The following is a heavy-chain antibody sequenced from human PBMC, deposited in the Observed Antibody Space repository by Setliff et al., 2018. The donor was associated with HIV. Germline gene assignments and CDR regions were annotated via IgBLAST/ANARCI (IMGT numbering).Heavy chain of an antibody. CDR2: IYSGGSST. J-gene: IGHJ4*02. CDR3: AKSPSLSYSSGWYYFGY. CDR1: GFTFDNSA. Sequence: PGGSLRLSCAASGFTFDNSAMGWVRQAPGKGLEWVSVIYSGGSSTYYADSVKGRFTISRDNSRDTLYLQMNSLRAEDTAVYYCAKSPSLSYSSGWYYFGYWGQGTLVTVSS. D-gene: IGHD3-22*01. V-gene: IGHV3-23*03.